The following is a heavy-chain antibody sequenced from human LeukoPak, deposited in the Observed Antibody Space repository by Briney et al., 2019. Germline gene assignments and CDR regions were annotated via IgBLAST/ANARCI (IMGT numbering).Heavy chain of an antibody. CDR2: ISGSGGST. Sequence: PGGSLRLSCAASGFTFSSDDMNWVRQAPGKGLEWVSGISGSGGSTYYADSVKGRFTISRDNSKNTLYLQMNSLRAEDTAVYYCAKTTAQVPPGDPFDYWGQGTLVTVSS. CDR3: AKTTAQVPPGDPFDY. CDR1: GFTFSSDD. V-gene: IGHV3-23*01. J-gene: IGHJ4*02. D-gene: IGHD1-1*01.